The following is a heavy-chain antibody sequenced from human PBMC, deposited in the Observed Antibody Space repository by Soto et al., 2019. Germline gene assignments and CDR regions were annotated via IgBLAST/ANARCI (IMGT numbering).Heavy chain of an antibody. CDR1: GFTFSNYN. V-gene: IGHV3-21*04. J-gene: IGHJ4*02. CDR2: ISGSSIYI. CDR3: AASESYHKAAY. Sequence: GGSLRLSCAASGFTFSNYNMNWVRQAPGKGLEWVSHISGSSIYIHYADSVRGRFTISRDNSKHTLFLLMNSLRADDAAVYYCAASESYHKAAYWGQGTLVTVSS. D-gene: IGHD3-10*01.